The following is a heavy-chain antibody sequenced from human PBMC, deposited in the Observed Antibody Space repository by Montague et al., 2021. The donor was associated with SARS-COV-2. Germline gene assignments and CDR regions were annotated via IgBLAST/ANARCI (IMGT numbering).Heavy chain of an antibody. J-gene: IGHJ6*02. Sequence: SLRLSCAASGFSFSSYGLHWVRQAPGKGLEWVAATWYDGRNKYYADSVKGRFTISRDNSKNTLSLQMNSLRAEDTAVYYCAKDHQNYYGSGSYYNYYYNGMDVWGQGTPVTVSS. CDR2: TWYDGRNK. CDR1: GFSFSSYG. D-gene: IGHD3-10*01. CDR3: AKDHQNYYGSGSYYNYYYNGMDV. V-gene: IGHV3-33*03.